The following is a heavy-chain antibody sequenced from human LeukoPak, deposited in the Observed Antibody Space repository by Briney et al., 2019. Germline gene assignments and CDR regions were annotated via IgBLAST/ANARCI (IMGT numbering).Heavy chain of an antibody. CDR1: GYTFTDYY. V-gene: IGHV1-46*03. CDR2: FYPSAGTS. CDR3: VRELRGGYFDF. Sequence: ASVKLSCKASGYTFTDYYIHWLRQAPGRGPEYVGVFYPSAGTSHSPQRFRGRVTLTSDTSASTVYVEVGSLKSEDTAIYYCVRELRGGYFDFWGQGTLVTVSS. D-gene: IGHD2-21*01. J-gene: IGHJ4*02.